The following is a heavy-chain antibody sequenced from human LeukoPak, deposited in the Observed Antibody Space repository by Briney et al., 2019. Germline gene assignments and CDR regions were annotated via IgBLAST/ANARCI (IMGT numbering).Heavy chain of an antibody. V-gene: IGHV4-61*05. D-gene: IGHD2/OR15-2a*01. CDR1: GGSISSSSYY. CDR2: VYHDGTT. Sequence: SETLSLTCTVSGGSISSSSYYWGWMRHPPGKGLEWIVYVYHDGTTNYNPSLKSRVAISIDTSRNQLSLKLSSMNAADTAVYYCARGSTSADDYWGQGILVTVSS. CDR3: ARGSTSADDY. J-gene: IGHJ4*02.